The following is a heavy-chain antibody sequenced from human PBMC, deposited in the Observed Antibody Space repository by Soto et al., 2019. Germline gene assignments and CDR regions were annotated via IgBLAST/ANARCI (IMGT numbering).Heavy chain of an antibody. J-gene: IGHJ3*02. CDR3: ARPKYYDSSGYYPDAFDI. V-gene: IGHV5-51*01. D-gene: IGHD3-22*01. Sequence: GESLKISCKGSGYSFTSYWIGWVRQMPGKGLEWMGIIYPGDSDTRYSPSFQGQVTISADKSISTAYLQWSSLKASDTATYYCARPKYYDSSGYYPDAFDIWGQGTMVTVSS. CDR1: GYSFTSYW. CDR2: IYPGDSDT.